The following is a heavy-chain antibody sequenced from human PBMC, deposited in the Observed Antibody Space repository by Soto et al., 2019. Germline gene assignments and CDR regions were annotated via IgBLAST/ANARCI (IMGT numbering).Heavy chain of an antibody. V-gene: IGHV3-30*18. D-gene: IGHD2-2*03. J-gene: IGHJ6*02. CDR2: ISYDGSNK. Sequence: LRLSCAASGFTFSSYGMHWVRQAPGKGLEWVAVISYDGSNKYYADSVKGRFTISRDNSKNTLYLQMNSLRAEDTAVYYCAEDRLDIVVVPAAPEYYYGMDVWGQGTTVTVSS. CDR1: GFTFSSYG. CDR3: AEDRLDIVVVPAAPEYYYGMDV.